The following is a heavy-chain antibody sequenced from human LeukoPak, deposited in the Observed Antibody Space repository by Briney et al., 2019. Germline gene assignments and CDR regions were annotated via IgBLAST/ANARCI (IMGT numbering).Heavy chain of an antibody. J-gene: IGHJ4*02. V-gene: IGHV4-4*07. Sequence: SETLSFTCTVSGGSISSYYWSWIRQPAGKGLEWIGRIYTSGSTNYNPSLKSRVTMSVDTSKNQFSLKLSSVTAADTAVYYCARVPFNSSSWYTFDYWGQGTLVTVSS. CDR2: IYTSGST. CDR1: GGSISSYY. D-gene: IGHD6-13*01. CDR3: ARVPFNSSSWYTFDY.